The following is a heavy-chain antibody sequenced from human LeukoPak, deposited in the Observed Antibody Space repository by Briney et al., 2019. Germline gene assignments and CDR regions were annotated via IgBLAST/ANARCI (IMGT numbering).Heavy chain of an antibody. Sequence: RPSETLSLTCAVYGGSISGYYWSWIRQTPGKGLEWIGEINHGGSTNYNPSLKSRVTISVDTSKKQFSLKLYSVAAADTAVYYCARREGIEAAGTDYWGQETLVTVSS. CDR2: INHGGST. CDR1: GGSISGYY. J-gene: IGHJ4*02. D-gene: IGHD6-13*01. V-gene: IGHV4-34*01. CDR3: ARREGIEAAGTDY.